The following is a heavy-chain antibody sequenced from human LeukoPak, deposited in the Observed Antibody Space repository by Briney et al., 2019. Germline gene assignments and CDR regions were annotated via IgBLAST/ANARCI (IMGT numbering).Heavy chain of an antibody. J-gene: IGHJ4*02. D-gene: IGHD2-2*01. V-gene: IGHV3-23*01. CDR1: GFTFSSYA. Sequence: GGSLRLPCAASGFTFSSYAMSWVRQAPGKGLEWVSVISGSGGTTYYADSVKGRFTISRDNSKNTLYLQMNSLRAEDTAVYYCAKRVVPASYYFDYWGQGTLVTVSS. CDR2: ISGSGGTT. CDR3: AKRVVPASYYFDY.